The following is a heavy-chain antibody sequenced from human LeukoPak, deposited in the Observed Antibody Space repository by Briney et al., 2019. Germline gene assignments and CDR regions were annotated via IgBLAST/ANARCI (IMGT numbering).Heavy chain of an antibody. J-gene: IGHJ4*02. V-gene: IGHV4-39*01. Sequence: SETLSLTCTVSGGSISSSSDYWGWIRQPAGKGLEWIGSIYYSGSTSYNPSLKSRVTISVGTSKNQFSLRLSSVTAADTAVYYCARLQYGDFYLDYWGQGTLVTVSS. CDR3: ARLQYGDFYLDY. CDR1: GGSISSSSDY. CDR2: IYYSGST. D-gene: IGHD4-17*01.